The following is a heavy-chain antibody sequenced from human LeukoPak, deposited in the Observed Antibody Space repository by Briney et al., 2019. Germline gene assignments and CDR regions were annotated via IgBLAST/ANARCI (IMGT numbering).Heavy chain of an antibody. D-gene: IGHD2/OR15-2a*01. CDR3: ARFNSASDAFDI. V-gene: IGHV5-51*01. J-gene: IGHJ3*02. CDR1: GYIFTNNW. CDR2: VYPGDSDT. Sequence: GESLKISCKGSGYIFTNNWIAWVRQMPGKGLEWMGIVYPGDSDTRYSPSLQGQVTISADKSISTAYLQWNSLKASDTAMYYCARFNSASDAFDIWGQGTMVTVSS.